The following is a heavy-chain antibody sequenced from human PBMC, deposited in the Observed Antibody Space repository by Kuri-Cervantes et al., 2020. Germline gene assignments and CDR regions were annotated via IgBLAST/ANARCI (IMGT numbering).Heavy chain of an antibody. CDR1: GFTFSSYA. Sequence: GGSLRLSCAASGFTFSSYAMSWVRQAPGKGLEWVSAIRGSGGSTYDADSVNGRFTISRDKSKNTLYLQMNSLRAEDTAVYYCGKGVVYASSSDAFDFWGQGTMVTVSS. CDR2: IRGSGGST. V-gene: IGHV3-23*01. J-gene: IGHJ3*01. CDR3: GKGVVYASSSDAFDF. D-gene: IGHD6-6*01.